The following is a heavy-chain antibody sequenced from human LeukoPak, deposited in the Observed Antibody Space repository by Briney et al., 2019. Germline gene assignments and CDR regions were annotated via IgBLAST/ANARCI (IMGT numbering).Heavy chain of an antibody. CDR3: ARDRYDFWSGSDY. J-gene: IGHJ4*02. D-gene: IGHD3-3*01. Sequence: PGGSLRLSCAASGFTFSSYAMSWVRQAPGKGLEWVSAISGSGGSTYYADSVKGRFTISRDSAKNSLYLQMNSLRAEDTAVYYCARDRYDFWSGSDYWGQGTLVTVSS. CDR1: GFTFSSYA. V-gene: IGHV3-23*01. CDR2: ISGSGGST.